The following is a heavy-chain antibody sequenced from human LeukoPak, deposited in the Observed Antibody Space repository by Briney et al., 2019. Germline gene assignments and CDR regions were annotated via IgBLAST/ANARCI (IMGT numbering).Heavy chain of an antibody. CDR1: GGTFSSYA. Sequence: GASVKVSCKASGGTFSSYAISWVRQAPGQRLEWMGWINAGNGNTKYSQKFQGRVTITRDTSASTAYMELSSLRSEDTAVYYCARSPAAAADWFDPWGQGTLVTVSS. D-gene: IGHD6-13*01. CDR3: ARSPAAAADWFDP. V-gene: IGHV1-3*01. J-gene: IGHJ5*02. CDR2: INAGNGNT.